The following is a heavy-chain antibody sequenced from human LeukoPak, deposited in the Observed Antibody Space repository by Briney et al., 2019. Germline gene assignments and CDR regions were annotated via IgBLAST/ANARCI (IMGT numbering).Heavy chain of an antibody. J-gene: IGHJ5*02. CDR1: GYSFTSYW. CDR3: ARRSQYYDILTGYYHWFDP. D-gene: IGHD3-9*01. Sequence: GESLKISCKGSGYSFTSYWIGWVRQMPGKGLEWMGIIYPGDSDTRYSPSFQGQVTISADRSFSTAYLQWSSLKASDTAMYYCARRSQYYDILTGYYHWFDPWGQGTLVTVSS. CDR2: IYPGDSDT. V-gene: IGHV5-51*01.